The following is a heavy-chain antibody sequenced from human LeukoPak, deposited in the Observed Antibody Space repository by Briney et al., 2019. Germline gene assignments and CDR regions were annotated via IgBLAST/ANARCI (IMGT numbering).Heavy chain of an antibody. Sequence: PGGSLRLSCAASGFTFSDYYMSWIRQAPGKGLEWVSYISSSGSTIYYADSVKGRFTISRDNAKNSLYLQMNSQRAEDTAVYYCARHRTQLLLTNWFDPWGQGTLVTVSS. CDR1: GFTFSDYY. V-gene: IGHV3-11*01. CDR3: ARHRTQLLLTNWFDP. D-gene: IGHD2-2*01. J-gene: IGHJ5*02. CDR2: ISSSGSTI.